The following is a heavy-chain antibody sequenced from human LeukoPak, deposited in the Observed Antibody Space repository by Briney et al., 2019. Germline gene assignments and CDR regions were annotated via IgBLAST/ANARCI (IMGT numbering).Heavy chain of an antibody. D-gene: IGHD3-10*01. Sequence: GRSLRLSCAASGFTFDDYAMHWVRQAPGKGLEWVSGISWNSGSIGYADSVKGRFTISRGNAKNSLYPQMNSLRAEDTALYYCAKGFRSYPYYYYGMDVWGQGTTVTVSS. J-gene: IGHJ6*02. V-gene: IGHV3-9*01. CDR1: GFTFDDYA. CDR3: AKGFRSYPYYYYGMDV. CDR2: ISWNSGSI.